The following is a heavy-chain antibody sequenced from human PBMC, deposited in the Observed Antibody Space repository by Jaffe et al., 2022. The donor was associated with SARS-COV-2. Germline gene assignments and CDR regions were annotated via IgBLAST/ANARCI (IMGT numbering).Heavy chain of an antibody. J-gene: IGHJ4*02. V-gene: IGHV4-38-2*02. Sequence: QVQLQESGPGLVKPSETLSLTCTVSDYSITSDYYWGWIRQPPGKGLEWIGSFYHAGSTYYNPSLKSRVSISVDTSKNQFSLKLSSVTAADTAVYYCARTYCSSTICYGFDYWGQGTLVTVSS. D-gene: IGHD2-2*01. CDR3: ARTYCSSTICYGFDY. CDR2: FYHAGST. CDR1: DYSITSDYY.